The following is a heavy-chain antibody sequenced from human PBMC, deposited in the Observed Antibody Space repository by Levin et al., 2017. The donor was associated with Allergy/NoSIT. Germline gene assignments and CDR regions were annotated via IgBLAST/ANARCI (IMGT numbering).Heavy chain of an antibody. CDR1: GGSFSGYY. CDR3: ARGQLTYYDFWSGYRKTNWFDP. Sequence: ASETLSLTCAVYGGSFSGYYWSWIRQPPGKGLEWIGEINHSGSTNYNPSLKSRVTISVDTSKNQFSLKLSSVTAADTAVYYCARGQLTYYDFWSGYRKTNWFDPWGQGTLVTVSS. V-gene: IGHV4-34*01. J-gene: IGHJ5*02. D-gene: IGHD3-3*01. CDR2: INHSGST.